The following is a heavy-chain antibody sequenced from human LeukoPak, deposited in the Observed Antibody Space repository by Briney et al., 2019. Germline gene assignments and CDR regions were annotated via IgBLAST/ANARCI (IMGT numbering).Heavy chain of an antibody. CDR1: GYSFTSYW. J-gene: IGHJ4*02. D-gene: IGHD6-13*01. Sequence: KTGESLKISCKGSGYSFTSYWIGWVRQMPGKGLEWMGIIYPGDSDTRYSPSFQGQVTISADKSISTAYLQWSSLKASDTAMYHCVRLIRSGYSSSWGYYFDYWGQGTLVTVSS. V-gene: IGHV5-51*01. CDR2: IYPGDSDT. CDR3: VRLIRSGYSSSWGYYFDY.